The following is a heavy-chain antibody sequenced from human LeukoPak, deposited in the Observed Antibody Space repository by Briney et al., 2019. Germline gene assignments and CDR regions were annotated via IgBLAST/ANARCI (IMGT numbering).Heavy chain of an antibody. CDR2: LTPNSGDT. CDR3: ARVLCSSTSCYSSPWFDP. CDR1: GYTFTGYY. V-gene: IGHV1-46*01. J-gene: IGHJ5*02. D-gene: IGHD2-2*01. Sequence: ASVKVSCKASGYTFTGYYMHWVRQAPGQGLEWMGILTPNSGDTTYAQKFQGRITMTRDTSTSTVYMELSSLRSEDTAVYYCARVLCSSTSCYSSPWFDPWGQGTLVTVSS.